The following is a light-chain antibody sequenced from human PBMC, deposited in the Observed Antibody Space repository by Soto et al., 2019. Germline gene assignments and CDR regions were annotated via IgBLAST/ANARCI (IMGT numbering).Light chain of an antibody. CDR1: QSVCSSF. Sequence: EIVVTQSPGTLSLSPGESATLSCSASQSVCSSFLVLYRQKPGQAPRPLIYRASIWATGIPYRCSVGGSGTNFTLPISRLAPEDFAVYYCQQYGSSPSPFGHGTKVEIK. V-gene: IGKV3-20*01. CDR3: QQYGSSPSP. CDR2: RAS. J-gene: IGKJ1*01.